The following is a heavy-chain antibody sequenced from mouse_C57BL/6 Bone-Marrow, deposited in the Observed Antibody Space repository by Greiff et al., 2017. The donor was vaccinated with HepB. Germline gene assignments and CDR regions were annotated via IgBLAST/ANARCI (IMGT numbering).Heavy chain of an antibody. CDR3: ARRDDHYAMDY. CDR1: GYTFTNYW. CDR2: IYPGGGYT. D-gene: IGHD2-3*01. Sequence: VQLVESGAELVRPGTSVKMSCKASGYTFTNYWIGWAKQRPGHGLEWIGDIYPGGGYTNYNEKFKGKATLTADKSSSTAYMQFSSLTSEDSAIYYCARRDDHYAMDYWGQGTSVTVSS. V-gene: IGHV1-63*01. J-gene: IGHJ4*01.